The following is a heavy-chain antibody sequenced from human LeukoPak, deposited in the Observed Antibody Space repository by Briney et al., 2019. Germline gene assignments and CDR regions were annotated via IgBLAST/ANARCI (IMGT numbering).Heavy chain of an antibody. Sequence: SSETLSLTCGVSGYSISRGYYWAWIRQPPGKGLEWIGTIYHTGSTYYTPSLGSRVTISVDTSKNEFSLNLNSVTAADTAVYYCARAGWIITGGIDYWGQGALVTVSS. D-gene: IGHD2-2*03. CDR3: ARAGWIITGGIDY. J-gene: IGHJ4*02. V-gene: IGHV4-38-2*01. CDR2: IYHTGST. CDR1: GYSISRGYY.